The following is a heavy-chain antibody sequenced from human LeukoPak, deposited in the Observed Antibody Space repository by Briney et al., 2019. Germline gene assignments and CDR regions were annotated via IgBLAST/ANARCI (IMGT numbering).Heavy chain of an antibody. Sequence: GGSLRLSCAASGFTFSSYSMNWVRQAPGKGLEWVSSISSSRSYIYYADSVKGRFTISRDNAKNSLYLQMNSLRAEDTAVYYCARQMTAIDDAFDIWGQGTMVTVSS. CDR3: ARQMTAIDDAFDI. D-gene: IGHD2-21*02. CDR2: ISSSRSYI. CDR1: GFTFSSYS. V-gene: IGHV3-21*01. J-gene: IGHJ3*02.